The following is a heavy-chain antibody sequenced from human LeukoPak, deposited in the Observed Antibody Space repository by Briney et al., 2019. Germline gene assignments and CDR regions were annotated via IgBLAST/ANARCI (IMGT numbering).Heavy chain of an antibody. CDR2: IYHSGNT. CDR3: ARDSSYYYNSGSPRGESDY. Sequence: PSGTPSLACAVSGGSISSSTWWNWVRQPPGKGLEWIGEIYHSGNTNYNPSLKSRVTISVDKSKNQFSLRLSSVTAADTAVYYCARDSSYYYNSGSPRGESDYWGQACQLSVSS. J-gene: IGHJ4*02. CDR1: GGSISSSTW. V-gene: IGHV4-4*02. D-gene: IGHD3-10*01.